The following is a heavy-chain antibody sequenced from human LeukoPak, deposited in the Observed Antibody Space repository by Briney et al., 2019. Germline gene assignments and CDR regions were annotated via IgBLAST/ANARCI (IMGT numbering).Heavy chain of an antibody. CDR1: GFTFSTYG. Sequence: GGSLRLSCAASGFTFSTYGMHWVRQAPGKGLEWVAVIWPDGGNKFYADSVKGRFTISRDNSKNTLYLQMNSLRAEDTAVYYCVKDASGSQTGMDVWGQGTTVTVSS. J-gene: IGHJ6*02. CDR3: VKDASGSQTGMDV. CDR2: IWPDGGNK. V-gene: IGHV3-33*06. D-gene: IGHD1-26*01.